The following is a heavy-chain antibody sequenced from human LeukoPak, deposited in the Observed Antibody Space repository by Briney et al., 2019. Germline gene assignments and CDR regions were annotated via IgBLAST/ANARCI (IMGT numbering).Heavy chain of an antibody. D-gene: IGHD3-10*01. Sequence: SETLSLTCIVSGDSFSSYQWSWVRQPAGKGLEWIGRISASRTTNSNPALKSRVTMSVDSFKKQFSLNLSSVTAADTAVYYCARAASGDAVDYYGSGRRFYSYYMDVWGKGTTVTISS. CDR2: ISASRTT. V-gene: IGHV4-4*07. CDR3: ARAASGDAVDYYGSGRRFYSYYMDV. CDR1: GDSFSSYQ. J-gene: IGHJ6*03.